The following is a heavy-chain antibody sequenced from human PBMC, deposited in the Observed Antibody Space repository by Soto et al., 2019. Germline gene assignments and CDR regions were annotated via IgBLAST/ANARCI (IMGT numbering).Heavy chain of an antibody. CDR3: ARDRRPPYSSSQNMDV. J-gene: IGHJ6*03. CDR2: IYSGGST. CDR1: GFTVSSNY. D-gene: IGHD6-13*01. Sequence: GGSLRLSCAASGFTVSSNYMSWVRQAPGKGLEWVSVIYSGGSTYYADSVKGRFTISRDNSKNTLYLQMNSLRAEDTAVYYCARDRRPPYSSSQNMDVWGKGTTVTVYS. V-gene: IGHV3-66*01.